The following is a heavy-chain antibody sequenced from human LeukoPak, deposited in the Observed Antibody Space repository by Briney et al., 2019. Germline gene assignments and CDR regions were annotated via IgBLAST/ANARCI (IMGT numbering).Heavy chain of an antibody. CDR3: AISLLWLGSPALWY. CDR2: IYHSGST. Sequence: SETLSLTCTVSGYSISSGYYWGWIRQPPGKGLEWIGSIYHSGSTYYSPSLKSRVTISVDTSKNQFSLKLSSVTAADTAVYYCAISLLWLGSPALWYWGQGTLVTVSS. D-gene: IGHD3-10*01. J-gene: IGHJ4*02. CDR1: GYSISSGYY. V-gene: IGHV4-38-2*02.